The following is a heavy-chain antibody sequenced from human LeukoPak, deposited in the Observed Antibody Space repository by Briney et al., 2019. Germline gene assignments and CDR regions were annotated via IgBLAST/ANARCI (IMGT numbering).Heavy chain of an antibody. J-gene: IGHJ4*02. V-gene: IGHV4-59*12. CDR2: IYYSGST. D-gene: IGHD6-6*01. CDR3: ARDVYSSSGIFDY. Sequence: SETLSLTCTVSGGSIGSYYWSWIRQPPGKGLEWIGYIYYSGSTNYNPSLKSRVTISVDTSKNQFSLKLSSVTAADTAVYYCARDVYSSSGIFDYWGQGTLVTVSS. CDR1: GGSIGSYY.